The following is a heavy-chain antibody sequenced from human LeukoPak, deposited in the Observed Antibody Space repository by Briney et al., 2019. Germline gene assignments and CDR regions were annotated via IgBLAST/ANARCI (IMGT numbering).Heavy chain of an antibody. V-gene: IGHV3-30*14. CDR2: ISYDGSNK. CDR1: GFTFSSYA. D-gene: IGHD6-19*01. CDR3: ARDRAVADGRLYY. Sequence: GGSLRLSCAASGFTFSSYAMHWVRQAPGKGLEWVAVISYDGSNKYYADSVKGRFIISRDNSKNTVYLQMNSLRAEDTAVYYCARDRAVADGRLYYWGQGTLVTASS. J-gene: IGHJ4*02.